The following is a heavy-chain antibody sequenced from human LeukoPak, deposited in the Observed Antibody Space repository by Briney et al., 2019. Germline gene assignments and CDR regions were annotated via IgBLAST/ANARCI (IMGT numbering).Heavy chain of an antibody. CDR2: IKQDGSEK. D-gene: IGHD3-16*01. J-gene: IGHJ5*02. Sequence: GGSLRLSCAASGFTFSSYWMSWVRQAPGKGLEWVANIKQDGSEKYYVDSVKGRFTISRDNAKNSLYLQMNSLRAEDTAVYYCARVRSWGVRGTWFDPWGQGTLVTVSS. CDR1: GFTFSSYW. CDR3: ARVRSWGVRGTWFDP. V-gene: IGHV3-7*01.